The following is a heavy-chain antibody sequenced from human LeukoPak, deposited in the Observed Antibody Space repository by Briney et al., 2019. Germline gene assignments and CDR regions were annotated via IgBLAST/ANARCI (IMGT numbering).Heavy chain of an antibody. Sequence: PSETLSLTCTVSGASISSGTYYWSWIRQPPGKGLEWIGYISHSGSTFYNPSLKSRVTMSVDRSKNQFSLKLSSVTAADTAVYFCARENHVTIGCWGQGALVTVSS. D-gene: IGHD3-3*01. CDR1: GASISSGTYY. V-gene: IGHV4-30-2*01. CDR2: ISHSGST. CDR3: ARENHVTIGC. J-gene: IGHJ4*02.